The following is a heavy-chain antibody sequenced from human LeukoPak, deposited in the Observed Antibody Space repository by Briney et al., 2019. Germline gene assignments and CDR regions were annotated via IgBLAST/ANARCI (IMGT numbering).Heavy chain of an antibody. D-gene: IGHD6-13*01. J-gene: IGHJ4*02. Sequence: GGSLRLSCAASGFTFSSYAMSWVRQAPGKGLEWVSAISGSGGSTYYADSVKGRFTISRDNSKNTLYLQTNSLRAEDTTVYYCAKAGGSNRSYSSSWYYFDYWGQGTLVTVSS. V-gene: IGHV3-23*01. CDR2: ISGSGGST. CDR1: GFTFSSYA. CDR3: AKAGGSNRSYSSSWYYFDY.